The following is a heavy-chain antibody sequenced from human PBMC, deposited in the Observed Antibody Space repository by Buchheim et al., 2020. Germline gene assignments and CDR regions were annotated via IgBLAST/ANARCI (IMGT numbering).Heavy chain of an antibody. Sequence: QVQLQESGPGLVKPSGTLSLTCAVSGGSITSSHWWTWVRQPPGKGLEWIGEIYHTGSTNYRPSLASRVTILVDRSQNQFSLTLRAVTAADTGCYYCARDPSSSATFDSWGQGTL. V-gene: IGHV4-4*02. J-gene: IGHJ5*01. CDR2: IYHTGST. CDR1: GGSITSSHW. CDR3: ARDPSSSATFDS. D-gene: IGHD2-2*01.